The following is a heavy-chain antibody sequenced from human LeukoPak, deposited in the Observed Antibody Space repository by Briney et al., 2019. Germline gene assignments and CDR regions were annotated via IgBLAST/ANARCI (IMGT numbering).Heavy chain of an antibody. Sequence: GGTLRLSCAASGFTFSSYGMSWVRQAPGKGLEWVSAISGSGGSTYYADSVKGRFTISRDNSKNTLYLQMNSLRAEDTAVYYCAKELGYSGYDSNFDYWGQGTLVTVSS. CDR2: ISGSGGST. CDR1: GFTFSSYG. J-gene: IGHJ4*02. V-gene: IGHV3-23*01. CDR3: AKELGYSGYDSNFDY. D-gene: IGHD5-12*01.